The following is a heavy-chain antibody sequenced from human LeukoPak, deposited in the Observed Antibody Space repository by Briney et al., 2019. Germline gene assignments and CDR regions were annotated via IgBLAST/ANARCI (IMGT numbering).Heavy chain of an antibody. J-gene: IGHJ4*02. CDR1: GFTFSSYG. CDR3: TRGLGSFDY. Sequence: GGSLRLSCAASGFTFSSYGMHWVRQAPGKGLEWVAFIRYDGSNIYYVDSVEGRFTISRDNSKNALSLQMNSLRDEDTAVYYCTRGLGSFDYWGQGTLVTVSS. CDR2: IRYDGSNI. V-gene: IGHV3-30*02. D-gene: IGHD7-27*01.